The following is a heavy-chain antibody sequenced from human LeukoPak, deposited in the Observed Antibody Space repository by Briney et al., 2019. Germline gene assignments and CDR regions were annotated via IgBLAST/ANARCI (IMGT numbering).Heavy chain of an antibody. V-gene: IGHV3-74*01. CDR3: ASRGYSSSWYYYYYYMDV. D-gene: IGHD6-13*01. CDR2: INSDGSST. CDR1: GFTFSSYW. J-gene: IGHJ6*03. Sequence: PGGSLRLSCAASGFTFSSYWMHWVRQAPGKGLVWVSRINSDGSSTSYADSVKGRFTISRDNAKNTLYLQMNGLRAEDTAVYYCASRGYSSSWYYYYYYMDVWGKGTTVTVSS.